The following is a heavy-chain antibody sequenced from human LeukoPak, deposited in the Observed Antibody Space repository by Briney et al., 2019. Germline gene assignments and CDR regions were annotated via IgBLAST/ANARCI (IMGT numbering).Heavy chain of an antibody. J-gene: IGHJ4*02. D-gene: IGHD1-26*01. CDR3: ASFSGSYYFDY. CDR2: INHSGSA. CDR1: GGSFSGYY. V-gene: IGHV4-34*01. Sequence: SETLSLTCAVYGGSFSGYYWCWIRQPPGKGLEWIGEINHSGSANYNPSLKSRVTISVDTSKNQFSLKLSSVTAADTAVYYCASFSGSYYFDYWGQGTLVTVSS.